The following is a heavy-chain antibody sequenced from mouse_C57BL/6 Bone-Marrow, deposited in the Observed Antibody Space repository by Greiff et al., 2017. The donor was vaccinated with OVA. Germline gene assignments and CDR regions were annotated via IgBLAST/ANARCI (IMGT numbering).Heavy chain of an antibody. CDR1: GFTFSSYA. CDR3: ARLNLPLTAY. J-gene: IGHJ3*01. V-gene: IGHV5-4*01. CDR2: ISDGGSYT. Sequence: EVQLVESGGGLVKPGGSLKLSCAASGFTFSSYAMSWVRQTPEKRLEWVATISDGGSYTYYPDNVKGRFTISRDNAKNNLYLQMSHLKSEDTAMYYCARLNLPLTAYWGQGTLVTVSA.